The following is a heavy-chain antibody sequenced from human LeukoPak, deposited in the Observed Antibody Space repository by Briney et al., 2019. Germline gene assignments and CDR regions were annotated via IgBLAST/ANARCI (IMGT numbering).Heavy chain of an antibody. J-gene: IGHJ4*02. CDR2: IIPIFGTA. V-gene: IGHV1-69*13. D-gene: IGHD3-22*01. Sequence: GASVKVSCKASGGTFSSYAISWVRQAPGQGLEWMGGIIPIFGTANYAQKFQGRVTITADESTSTAYMELSSLRSEDTAVYYCARDYYDSSGYYPTGGYFDYWGQGTLVTVSS. CDR1: GGTFSSYA. CDR3: ARDYYDSSGYYPTGGYFDY.